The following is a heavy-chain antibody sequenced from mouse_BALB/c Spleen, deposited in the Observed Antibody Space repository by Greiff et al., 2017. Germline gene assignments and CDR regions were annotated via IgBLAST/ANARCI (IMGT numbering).Heavy chain of an antibody. V-gene: IGHV3-6*02. CDR1: GYSITSGYY. CDR3: ARVPYGYDGAWFAY. D-gene: IGHD2-2*01. J-gene: IGHJ3*01. CDR2: ISYDGSN. Sequence: ESGPGLVKPSQSLSLTCSVTGYSITSGYYWNWIRQFPGNKLEWMGYISYDGSNNYNPSLKNRISITRDTSKNQFFLKLNSVTTEDTATYYCARVPYGYDGAWFAYWGQGTLVTVSA.